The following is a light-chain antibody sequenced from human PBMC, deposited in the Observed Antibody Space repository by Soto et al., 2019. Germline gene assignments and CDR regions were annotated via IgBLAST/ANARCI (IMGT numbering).Light chain of an antibody. Sequence: DTVLTQSPATLSLSPGESATLSCRASQSVSTYLAWYQQKPGQAPRLLIYDASNRATGIPARFSGSGSGTDFTLTISSLEPEDFAVYYCQQRSNWPPNFGPGTKVDIK. CDR2: DAS. V-gene: IGKV3-11*01. CDR3: QQRSNWPPN. J-gene: IGKJ3*01. CDR1: QSVSTY.